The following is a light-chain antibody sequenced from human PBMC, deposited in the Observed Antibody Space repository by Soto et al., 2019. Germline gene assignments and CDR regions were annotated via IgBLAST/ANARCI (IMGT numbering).Light chain of an antibody. CDR2: GAS. Sequence: DIQLTQSPSFLSASVGDRVTITCRASQGISSYVAWYQKKPGKAPNPLIYGASTLQSGVPSRFSGSGSGTEFTLTISILQPEDFATYYCQQIKSYPITFGQGTRLEIK. V-gene: IGKV1-9*01. CDR3: QQIKSYPIT. CDR1: QGISSY. J-gene: IGKJ5*01.